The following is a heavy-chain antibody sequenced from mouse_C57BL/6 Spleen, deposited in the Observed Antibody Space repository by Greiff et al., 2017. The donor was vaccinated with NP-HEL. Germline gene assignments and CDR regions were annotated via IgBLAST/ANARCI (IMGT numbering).Heavy chain of an antibody. CDR2: FYPGSGSI. V-gene: IGHV1-62-2*01. D-gene: IGHD1-1*01. CDR3: ARHEVDYYGSSYGYWYFDV. CDR1: GYTFTEYT. Sequence: QVQLQQSGAELVKPGASVKLSCKASGYTFTEYTIHWVKQRSGQGLEWIGWFYPGSGSIKYNEKFKDKATLTADKSSSTVYMELSRLTSEDSAVYFCARHEVDYYGSSYGYWYFDVWGTGTTVTVSS. J-gene: IGHJ1*03.